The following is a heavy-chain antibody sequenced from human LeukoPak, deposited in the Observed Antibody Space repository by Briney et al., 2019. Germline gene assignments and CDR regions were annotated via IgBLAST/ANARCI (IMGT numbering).Heavy chain of an antibody. CDR2: IQHSLT. V-gene: IGHV4-30-2*01. D-gene: IGHD4-11*01. CDR1: GGSISSGIYS. CDR3: ATLMTTGDKFDS. J-gene: IGHJ4*02. Sequence: SETLSLTCTVSGGSISSGIYSWSWIRQPPAKGLEWIGYIQHSLTSYNPSLKSRVTISVDRSKNQFSLKVSSVTAADTAVYYCATLMTTGDKFDSWGQGTLVTVSS.